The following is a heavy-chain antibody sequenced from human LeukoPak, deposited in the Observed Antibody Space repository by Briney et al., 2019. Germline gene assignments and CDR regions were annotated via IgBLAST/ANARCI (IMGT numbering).Heavy chain of an antibody. CDR2: ISGSGGST. D-gene: IGHD1-26*01. V-gene: IGHV3-23*01. Sequence: GGSLRLSCAASGFTFSSYAMSCGRDAPGEGRGGVSAISGSGGSTYYADSVRGRFTISRYNTKNTLYLQMNSLRAENTAVYYCARPLFQGSYPPFDYWGEGTLVTVSS. CDR1: GFTFSSYA. J-gene: IGHJ4*02. CDR3: ARPLFQGSYPPFDY.